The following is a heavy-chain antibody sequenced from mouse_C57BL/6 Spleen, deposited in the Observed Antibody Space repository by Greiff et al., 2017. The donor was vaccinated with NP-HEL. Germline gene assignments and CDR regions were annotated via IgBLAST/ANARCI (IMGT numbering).Heavy chain of an antibody. D-gene: IGHD1-1*02. CDR3: ARGGGYYSYFDV. CDR2: ISYDGSN. Sequence: EVKLVESGPGLVKPSQSLSLTCSVTGYSITSGYYWNWIRQFPGNKLEWMGYISYDGSNNYNPSLKNRISITRDTSKNQFFLKLNSVTTEDTATYYCARGGGYYSYFDVWGTGTTVTVSS. J-gene: IGHJ1*03. V-gene: IGHV3-6*01. CDR1: GYSITSGYY.